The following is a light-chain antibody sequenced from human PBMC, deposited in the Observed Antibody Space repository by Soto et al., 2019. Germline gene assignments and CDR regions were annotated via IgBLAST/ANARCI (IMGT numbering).Light chain of an antibody. CDR1: SRDVGGYNY. V-gene: IGLV2-11*01. J-gene: IGLJ2*01. CDR2: DVN. CDR3: CSFAATYTS. Sequence: QSVLTQPRSVSGSPGQSVTISCTGTSRDVGGYNYVSWYQHHPGKAPKLMIYDVNKRPSGVPDRFSGSKSGNTASLTISGLQAEDEADYYCCSFAATYTSFGGGTKVTVL.